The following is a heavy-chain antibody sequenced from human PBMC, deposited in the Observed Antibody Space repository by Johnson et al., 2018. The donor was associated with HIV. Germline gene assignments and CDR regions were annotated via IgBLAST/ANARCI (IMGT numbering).Heavy chain of an antibody. J-gene: IGHJ3*02. CDR3: ARYTSGWYIGADAFDI. CDR2: IKQDGSEK. V-gene: IGHV3-7*01. D-gene: IGHD6-19*01. CDR1: GFTFSDYY. Sequence: MQLVESGGGLVKPGGSLRLSCAASGFTFSDYYMSWIRQAPGKGLEWVANIKQDGSEKYYVDSVKGRFTISRDNAKNSLYVQMNSLRAEDTGVYYCARYTSGWYIGADAFDIWGQGTMVTVSS.